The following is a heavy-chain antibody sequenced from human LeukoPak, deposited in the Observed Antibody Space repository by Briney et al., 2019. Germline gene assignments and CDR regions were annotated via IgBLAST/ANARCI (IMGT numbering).Heavy chain of an antibody. Sequence: ASVKVSCKASGYTFTDYYMNWVRQAPGQGLEWMGWIHPNIVGTNYAQKFQGRVTMTRDTSISTAYMELSRLTSDDTAVYYCGRKSAARKTSEFDYWGQGTLVTVSS. CDR1: GYTFTDYY. CDR2: IHPNIVGT. V-gene: IGHV1-2*02. CDR3: GRKSAARKTSEFDY. J-gene: IGHJ4*02. D-gene: IGHD6-6*01.